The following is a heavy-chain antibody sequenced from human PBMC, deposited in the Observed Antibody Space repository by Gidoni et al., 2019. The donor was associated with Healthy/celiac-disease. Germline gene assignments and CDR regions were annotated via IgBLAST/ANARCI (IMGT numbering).Heavy chain of an antibody. Sequence: QVQLVQSGAEVKKPGASVKVSCKASGSTFTSYYMHWVRQAPGQGLEWMGIINPSGGSTSYAQKFQGRVTMTRDTSTSTVYMELSSLRSEDTAVYYCARGRDTYSSSSLYYFDYWGQGTLVTVSS. CDR3: ARGRDTYSSSSLYYFDY. CDR1: GSTFTSYY. CDR2: INPSGGST. J-gene: IGHJ4*02. D-gene: IGHD6-6*01. V-gene: IGHV1-46*01.